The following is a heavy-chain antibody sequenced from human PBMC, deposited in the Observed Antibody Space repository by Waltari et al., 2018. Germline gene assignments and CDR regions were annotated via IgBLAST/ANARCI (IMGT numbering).Heavy chain of an antibody. Sequence: EVQVAEPGGRLVQPGGSLRLSCTGSGFSFGNYAMSWVRQAPGKGLEWVSTISGNGGSTYYADSVKGRFTISRDNFKNTLYVQMNSLRVEDTAVYYCAKGRTVTTGQAIDRWGQGTLVTVSS. D-gene: IGHD4-17*01. V-gene: IGHV3-23*04. CDR1: GFSFGNYA. CDR2: ISGNGGST. J-gene: IGHJ5*02. CDR3: AKGRTVTTGQAIDR.